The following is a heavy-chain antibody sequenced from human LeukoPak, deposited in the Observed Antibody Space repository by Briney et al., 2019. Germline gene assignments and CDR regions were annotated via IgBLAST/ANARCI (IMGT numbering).Heavy chain of an antibody. CDR3: ARNPWYFDV. CDR2: IYYSGST. V-gene: IGHV4-59*01. CDR1: GGSISNYY. Sequence: SSETLSLTCTVSGGSISNYYWSWIRQSPGKGLEWIAYIYYSGSTTYNPSLKSRVTISVDTSKNHFPLKLTSVTAADTAVYYCARNPWYFDVWGRGTLVTVSS. J-gene: IGHJ2*01.